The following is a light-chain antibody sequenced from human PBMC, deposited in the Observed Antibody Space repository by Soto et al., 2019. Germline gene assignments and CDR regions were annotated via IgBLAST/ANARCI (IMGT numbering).Light chain of an antibody. CDR2: NND. CDR1: SSNIGTNS. Sequence: QSVLTQPPSASGTPGQRVTISCSGGSSNIGTNSVNWYQQLPGRAPKLLIYNNDLRPSGVPDRFSGSKSGTSASLAISGLQSEDEADYYCAAWYDSLNGFYVFGIGTQLTVL. J-gene: IGLJ7*01. V-gene: IGLV1-44*01. CDR3: AAWYDSLNGFYV.